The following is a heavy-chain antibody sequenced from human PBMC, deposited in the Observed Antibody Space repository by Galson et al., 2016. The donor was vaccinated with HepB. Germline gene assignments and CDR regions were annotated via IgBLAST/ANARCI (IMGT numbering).Heavy chain of an antibody. Sequence: SLRLSCAASGFTFADYYMSWIRQAPGKGPEWISHISVSARTILYADPVKGRFTVSRDNARNSLYLQMHSLRADDKAVYYWARDRSGWFDQWGQGTLVTVS. CDR1: GFTFADYY. CDR2: ISVSARTI. J-gene: IGHJ5*02. D-gene: IGHD3-22*01. CDR3: ARDRSGWFDQ. V-gene: IGHV3-11*01.